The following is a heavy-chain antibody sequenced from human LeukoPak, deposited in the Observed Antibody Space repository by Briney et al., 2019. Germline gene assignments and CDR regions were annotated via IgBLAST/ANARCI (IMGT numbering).Heavy chain of an antibody. Sequence: GGSLRLSCAASGFTFSSYGMHWVRQAPGKGLEWVAVIWYDGSNKYYADSVKGRFTISRDNSKNTLYLQMNSLRAEDTAVYYCANEGLTGDYFDYWGQGTLVTVSS. J-gene: IGHJ4*02. CDR2: IWYDGSNK. V-gene: IGHV3-33*06. D-gene: IGHD7-27*01. CDR1: GFTFSSYG. CDR3: ANEGLTGDYFDY.